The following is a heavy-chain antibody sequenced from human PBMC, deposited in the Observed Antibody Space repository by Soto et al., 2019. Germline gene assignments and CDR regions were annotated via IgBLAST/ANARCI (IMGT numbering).Heavy chain of an antibody. D-gene: IGHD2-21*01. Sequence: QVQLQASGPGLVKPSETLSLTCTVSGGSISSYYWSWIRQPPGKGLEWIGYIYYSGSTNYNPSLKSRVTISVATSKNQFSLELSSVTAADTAVYYCARRWGGTFDYWGQGTLVTVSS. V-gene: IGHV4-59*01. CDR1: GGSISSYY. J-gene: IGHJ4*02. CDR3: ARRWGGTFDY. CDR2: IYYSGST.